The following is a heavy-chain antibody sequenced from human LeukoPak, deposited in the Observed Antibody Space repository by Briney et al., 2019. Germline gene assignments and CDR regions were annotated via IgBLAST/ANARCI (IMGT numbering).Heavy chain of an antibody. V-gene: IGHV4-4*07. CDR3: AREGTSGWYDGYYFYGMDV. CDR2: IYTSGST. J-gene: IGHJ6*02. CDR1: GGSISSYY. Sequence: SETLSLTCTVSGGSISSYYGSWIRQPAGKRLEWIGRIYTSGSTNYNPSLKSRLTMSVDTSENQFSLKLSSVTAADTAVYYCAREGTSGWYDGYYFYGMDVWGQGTTVTVSS. D-gene: IGHD6-19*01.